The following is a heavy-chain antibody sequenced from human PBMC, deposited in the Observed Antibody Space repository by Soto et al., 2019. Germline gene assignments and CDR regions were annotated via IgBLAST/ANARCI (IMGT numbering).Heavy chain of an antibody. Sequence: GGSLRLSCAASGFTFSSYEMNWVRQAPGRGLEWVSYISSSGSTIYYADSVKGRFTISRDNAKNSLYLQMNSLRAEDTAVYYCATLDADFDYWGQGTLVTVSS. V-gene: IGHV3-48*03. CDR3: ATLDADFDY. D-gene: IGHD3-9*01. CDR1: GFTFSSYE. CDR2: ISSSGSTI. J-gene: IGHJ4*02.